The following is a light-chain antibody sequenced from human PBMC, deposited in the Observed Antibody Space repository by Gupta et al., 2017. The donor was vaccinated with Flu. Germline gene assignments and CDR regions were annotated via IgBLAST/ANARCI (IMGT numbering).Light chain of an antibody. CDR2: NTN. J-gene: IGLJ2*01. Sequence: QTVVTQEPSFSVSPGGTVTLTCGLNSGSVSSGYYPSWYRQTPGQPPRTLIYNTNTRSSGVPDRFSGSILGNKATLTITGAQADDESDYYCVLYMGSAIRVFGGGTKLTVL. V-gene: IGLV8-61*01. CDR3: VLYMGSAIRV. CDR1: SGSVSSGYY.